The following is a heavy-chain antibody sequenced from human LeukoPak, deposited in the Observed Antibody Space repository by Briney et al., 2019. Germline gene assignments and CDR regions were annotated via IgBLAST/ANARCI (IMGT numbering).Heavy chain of an antibody. V-gene: IGHV4-61*02. J-gene: IGHJ3*02. Sequence: PSETLSLTCTVSGGSISSGSYYWSWIRQPAGKGLEWIGRIHTSGSTNYNPSLKSRVTISVDTSKNQFSLKLSSVTAADTAVYYCARDLVVIAITAFDIWGQGTMVTVSS. D-gene: IGHD2-21*01. CDR2: IHTSGST. CDR3: ARDLVVIAITAFDI. CDR1: GGSISSGSYY.